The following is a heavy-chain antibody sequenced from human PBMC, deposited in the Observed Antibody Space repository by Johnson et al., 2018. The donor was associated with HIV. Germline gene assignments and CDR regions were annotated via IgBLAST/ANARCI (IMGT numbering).Heavy chain of an antibody. V-gene: IGHV3-30*02. CDR3: ARELPSYDILTGPGAFDI. D-gene: IGHD3-9*01. CDR1: GFTFSSYG. Sequence: VQLVESGGGVVQPGGSLRLSCAASGFTFSSYGMHWVRQAPGKGLEWVAFIRYDGSNKYYADSVKGRFTISRDNSKNTLYLQMNSLRAEDTAVYYCARELPSYDILTGPGAFDIWGQGTMVTVSS. CDR2: IRYDGSNK. J-gene: IGHJ3*02.